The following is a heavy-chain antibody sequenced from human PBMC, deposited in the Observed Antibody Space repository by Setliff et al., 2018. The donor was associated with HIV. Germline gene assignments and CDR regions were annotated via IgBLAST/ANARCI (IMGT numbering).Heavy chain of an antibody. Sequence: PVGSLRLSCAASGFTFDDYGMSWVRQAPGKGLEWVSGINWNGGSTGYADSVKGRFTISRDNAKNSLYLQMNSLRAEDTALYYCARDRGYCSGGSCYGFDYWGQGTLVTVSS. V-gene: IGHV3-20*04. CDR1: GFTFDDYG. CDR3: ARDRGYCSGGSCYGFDY. D-gene: IGHD2-15*01. CDR2: INWNGGST. J-gene: IGHJ4*02.